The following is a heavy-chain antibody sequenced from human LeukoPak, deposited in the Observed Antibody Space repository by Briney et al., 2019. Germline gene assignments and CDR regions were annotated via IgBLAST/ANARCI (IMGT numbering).Heavy chain of an antibody. CDR1: GGSISSYY. J-gene: IGHJ3*02. D-gene: IGHD2-8*01. CDR2: IYYSGST. Sequence: SETLSLTCTVSGGSISSYYWSWIRQPPGKGLEWIGYIYYSGSTNYNPSLKSRVTISVDTSKNQFSLKLSSVTAADTAVYYCASAMGPDAFDIWGQGTTVTVSS. V-gene: IGHV4-59*12. CDR3: ASAMGPDAFDI.